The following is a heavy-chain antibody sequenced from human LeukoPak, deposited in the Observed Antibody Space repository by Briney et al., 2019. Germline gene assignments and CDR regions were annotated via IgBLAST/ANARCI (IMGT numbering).Heavy chain of an antibody. Sequence: SETLSLTCTVSGGSINTGSYYWSWIRQHPGKGLEWIGYIYYSGSTYYNPSLKSRVTISIDSSKNHFSLKLNSVTAADTAVYYCARASSSWYEGWFGPWGQGTLVTVSS. D-gene: IGHD6-13*01. J-gene: IGHJ5*02. V-gene: IGHV4-31*03. CDR2: IYYSGST. CDR3: ARASSSWYEGWFGP. CDR1: GGSINTGSYY.